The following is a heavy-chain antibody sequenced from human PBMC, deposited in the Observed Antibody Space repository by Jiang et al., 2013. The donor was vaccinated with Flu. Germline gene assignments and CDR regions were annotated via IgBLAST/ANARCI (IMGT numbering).Heavy chain of an antibody. J-gene: IGHJ6*02. CDR2: IYHSGST. D-gene: IGHD5-24*01. CDR1: GGSISSSNW. V-gene: IGHV4-4*02. Sequence: KPSGTLSLTCAVSGGSISSSNWWSWVRQPPGKGLEWIGEIYHSGSTNYNPSLKSRVTISVDKSKNQFSLKLSSVTAADTAVYYCASRRESDGWVDYYYYGMDVWGQGTTVTVSS. CDR3: ASRRESDGWVDYYYYGMDV.